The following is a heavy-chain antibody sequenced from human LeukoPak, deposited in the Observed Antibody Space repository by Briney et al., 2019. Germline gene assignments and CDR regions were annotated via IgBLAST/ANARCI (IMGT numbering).Heavy chain of an antibody. Sequence: PSETLSLTCAVHGGSFSGYYWSWIRQPPGKGLEWIGEINHSGSTNYNPSLKSRVTISVDTTKNQFSLKLSSVTAADTAVYYCAEGRGWYDYWGQGTLVTVSS. CDR2: INHSGST. J-gene: IGHJ4*02. D-gene: IGHD6-19*01. CDR1: GGSFSGYY. V-gene: IGHV4-34*01. CDR3: AEGRGWYDY.